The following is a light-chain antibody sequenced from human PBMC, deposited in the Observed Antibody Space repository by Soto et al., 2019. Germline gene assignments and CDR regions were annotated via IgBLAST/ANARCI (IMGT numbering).Light chain of an antibody. CDR3: QQRSNWPFT. J-gene: IGKJ5*01. CDR2: DAS. V-gene: IGKV3-11*01. CDR1: QSVGSY. Sequence: EIVLIQSPATLSLSPGERATLSCRASQSVGSYLAWYQHKPGQAPRLLISDASNRATGIPARFSGSGSETDFTLTISSLEPEDSAVYYCQQRSNWPFTFGQGTRLEIK.